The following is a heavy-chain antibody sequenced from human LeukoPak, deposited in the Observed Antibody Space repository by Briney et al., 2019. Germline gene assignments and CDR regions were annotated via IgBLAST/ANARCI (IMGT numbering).Heavy chain of an antibody. V-gene: IGHV4-59*08. Sequence: SETLSLTCTVSGGSISSYYWSWIRQPPGKGLAWIGYIYYSGSTNYNPSLTSRVTISVDTSKNQFSLNLTSVTAADTAVYYCARPSRTGSGWDAFDIWGQGTMVTVSS. CDR1: GGSISSYY. CDR2: IYYSGST. D-gene: IGHD3-22*01. J-gene: IGHJ3*02. CDR3: ARPSRTGSGWDAFDI.